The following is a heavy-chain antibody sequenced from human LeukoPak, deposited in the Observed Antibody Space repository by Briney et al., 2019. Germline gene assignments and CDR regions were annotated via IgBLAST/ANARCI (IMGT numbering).Heavy chain of an antibody. CDR3: AKGDYYDLDY. Sequence: PGGSLRLSWAASGLTFSRYAMSWVRHAPGNWLEWVSGVSTSGGSTYYADSVKGRFTISRDNTRNTLYLQMNSLRAEDTAVYYCAKGDYYDLDYWGQGTLVTVSS. CDR2: VSTSGGST. V-gene: IGHV3-23*01. J-gene: IGHJ4*02. CDR1: GLTFSRYA. D-gene: IGHD3-22*01.